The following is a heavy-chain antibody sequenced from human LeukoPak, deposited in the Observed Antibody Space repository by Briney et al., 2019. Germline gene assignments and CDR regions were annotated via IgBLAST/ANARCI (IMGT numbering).Heavy chain of an antibody. Sequence: GSLRLSCSASRFTLSSYAMHWVRQAPGDGMEYLSAISSNVGSTYYADSVKGKYTISRDNSKNTLYLQMSSRRAEETAGYYCGKAGDSSSWQFDYWGQGTLVTGSS. CDR1: RFTLSSYA. D-gene: IGHD6-13*01. CDR3: GKAGDSSSWQFDY. CDR2: ISSNVGST. J-gene: IGHJ4*02. V-gene: IGHV3-64D*06.